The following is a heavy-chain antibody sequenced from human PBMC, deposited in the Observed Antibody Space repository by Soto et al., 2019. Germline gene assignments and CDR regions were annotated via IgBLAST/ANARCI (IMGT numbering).Heavy chain of an antibody. CDR2: INAGNGNT. CDR3: ARSGDYYDSSGYSY. D-gene: IGHD3-22*01. V-gene: IGHV1-3*01. CDR1: GYTFTSYA. J-gene: IGHJ4*02. Sequence: ASVKVSCKASGYTFTSYAMHWVRQAPGQRLEWMGWINAGNGNTKYSQKFQGRVTITRDTSASTAYMELSSLRSEDTAVYYCARSGDYYDSSGYSYWGQGTLVTVSS.